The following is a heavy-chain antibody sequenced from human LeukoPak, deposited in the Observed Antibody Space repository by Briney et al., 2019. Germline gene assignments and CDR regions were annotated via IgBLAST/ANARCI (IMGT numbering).Heavy chain of an antibody. CDR3: ARALLGYYDSSGYSDY. CDR2: ISSNGGST. V-gene: IGHV3-64*01. CDR1: VFTFSSYA. Sequence: GGSLRLSCAATVFTFSSYAMHWVRQATGKGLEYVAAISSNGGSTYYANSVKGRFTISRDNSKNTLYLQMGSLRAEDMAVYYCARALLGYYDSSGYSDYWGQGTLVTVSS. D-gene: IGHD3-22*01. J-gene: IGHJ4*02.